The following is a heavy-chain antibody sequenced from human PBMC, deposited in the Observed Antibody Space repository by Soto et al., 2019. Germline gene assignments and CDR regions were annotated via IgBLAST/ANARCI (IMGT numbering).Heavy chain of an antibody. CDR3: AKVLIRPGDYAEYFQH. CDR1: GFTFSSYA. J-gene: IGHJ1*01. CDR2: ISGSGGST. D-gene: IGHD4-17*01. V-gene: IGHV3-23*01. Sequence: PGGSLRLSCAASGFTFSSYAMSWVRQAPGKGLEWVSAISGSGGSTYYADSVKGRFTISRDNSKNTLYLQMNSLRAEDTAVYYCAKVLIRPGDYAEYFQHWGQGTLVTVSS.